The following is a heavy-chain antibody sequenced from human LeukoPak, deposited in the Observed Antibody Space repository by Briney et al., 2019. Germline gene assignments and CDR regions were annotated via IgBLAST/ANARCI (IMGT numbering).Heavy chain of an antibody. Sequence: APVKVSCKASGYTFTGYYMHWVRQAPGQGLEWMGWINPNSGGTNYAQKFQGRVTMTRDTSISTAYMELSRLRSDGTAVYYCARIRSYGDYVGVEFDPWGQGTLVTVSS. D-gene: IGHD4-17*01. J-gene: IGHJ5*02. CDR2: INPNSGGT. V-gene: IGHV1-2*02. CDR3: ARIRSYGDYVGVEFDP. CDR1: GYTFTGYY.